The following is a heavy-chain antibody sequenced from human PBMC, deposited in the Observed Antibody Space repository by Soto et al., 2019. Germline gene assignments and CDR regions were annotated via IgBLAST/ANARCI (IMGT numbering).Heavy chain of an antibody. CDR3: AHIMITYGGIMRRDAFDV. V-gene: IGHV2-5*02. CDR2: IYWEYDK. Sequence: QITLKESGPTLVKPKQTLPLTCTFSGFLLSASGVGVGWIRQPPGEALEWLALIYWEYDKRYSPSLKTRLTITKETSENQVVITMTNMDPVDTATFYCAHIMITYGGIMRRDAFDVWGQGTMVTVSS. D-gene: IGHD3-16*01. J-gene: IGHJ3*01. CDR1: GFLLSASGVG.